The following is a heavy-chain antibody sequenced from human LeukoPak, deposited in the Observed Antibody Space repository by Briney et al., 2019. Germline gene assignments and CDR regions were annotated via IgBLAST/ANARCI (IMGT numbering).Heavy chain of an antibody. D-gene: IGHD1-26*01. CDR1: GYTFTGYY. V-gene: IGHV1-2*02. Sequence: ASVKVSCKASGYTFTGYYMHCVRQAPGQGLEWMGWINPNSGGTNYAQKFQGRVTMTRDTSISTAYMELSRLRSDDTAVYYCARSLYSGSYYRFGYWGQGTLVTVSS. J-gene: IGHJ4*02. CDR2: INPNSGGT. CDR3: ARSLYSGSYYRFGY.